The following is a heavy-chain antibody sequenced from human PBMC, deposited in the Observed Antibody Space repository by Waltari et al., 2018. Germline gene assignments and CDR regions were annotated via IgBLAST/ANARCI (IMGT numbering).Heavy chain of an antibody. Sequence: EVQLVESGGGLPGGSLRLSCAASGFTLSGTWLHWVRQAPGKGLEWVSAISGSGGSTYYADSVKGRFTISRDNSKNTLYLQMNSLRAEDTAVYYCAKDFRGRGGAFDIWGQGTMVTVSS. CDR3: AKDFRGRGGAFDI. V-gene: IGHV3-23*04. CDR1: GFTLSGTW. J-gene: IGHJ3*02. D-gene: IGHD3-10*01. CDR2: ISGSGGST.